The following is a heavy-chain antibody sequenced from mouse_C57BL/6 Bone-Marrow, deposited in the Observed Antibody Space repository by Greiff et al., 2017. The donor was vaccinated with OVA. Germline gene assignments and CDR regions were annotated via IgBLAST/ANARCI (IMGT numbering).Heavy chain of an antibody. CDR1: GFTFSSYG. CDR3: AREDYYGSSLLFDY. V-gene: IGHV5-6*01. J-gene: IGHJ2*01. D-gene: IGHD1-1*01. Sequence: DVQLVESGGDLVKPGGSLKLSCAASGFTFSSYGMSWVRQTPDKRLEWVATISSGGSYTYYPDSVKGRFTISRDNAKNTLYLQMSSLKSEDTAMYYCAREDYYGSSLLFDYWGQGTTLTVSS. CDR2: ISSGGSYT.